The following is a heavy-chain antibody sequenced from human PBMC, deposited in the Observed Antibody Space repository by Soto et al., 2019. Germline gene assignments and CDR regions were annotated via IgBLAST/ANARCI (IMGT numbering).Heavy chain of an antibody. D-gene: IGHD3-3*01. CDR2: IYYSGST. V-gene: IGHV4-39*01. Sequence: SETLSLTCTVSGGSISSSSYYWGWIRQPPGKGLEWIGSIYYSGSTYYNPSLKSRVTISVDTSKNQFSLKLSSVTAADTAVYYCATGVRFLEWSSDYWGQGTLGTVPS. J-gene: IGHJ4*02. CDR3: ATGVRFLEWSSDY. CDR1: GGSISSSSYY.